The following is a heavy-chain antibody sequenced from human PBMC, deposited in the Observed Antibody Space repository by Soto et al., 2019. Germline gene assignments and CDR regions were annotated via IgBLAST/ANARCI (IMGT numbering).Heavy chain of an antibody. Sequence: SVKVSCKTSGGTFSTFGISWVRQAPGQGLEWMGGIIPFSGTAEYSQKFEDRITITADESTNTVYMDLRSLTSEDTAIYYCARTAPMDAGDKYYYDFWGQGALVTVSS. CDR3: ARTAPMDAGDKYYYDF. CDR1: GGTFSTFG. J-gene: IGHJ4*02. D-gene: IGHD3-16*01. CDR2: IIPFSGTA. V-gene: IGHV1-69*13.